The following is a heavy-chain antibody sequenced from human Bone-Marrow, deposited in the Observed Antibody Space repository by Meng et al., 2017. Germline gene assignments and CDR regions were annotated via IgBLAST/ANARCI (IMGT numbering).Heavy chain of an antibody. J-gene: IGHJ4*02. V-gene: IGHV5-51*01. CDR3: ARIPMGGVTMVRGVIITGPVYFDY. Sequence: GESLKISCKGSGYSFTSYWIGWVRQMPGKGLEWMGIIYPGDSDTRYSPSLQGQVTISADKSISTAYLQWSSLKASDTAMYYCARIPMGGVTMVRGVIITGPVYFDYWGQGTLVTVSS. CDR2: IYPGDSDT. D-gene: IGHD3-10*01. CDR1: GYSFTSYW.